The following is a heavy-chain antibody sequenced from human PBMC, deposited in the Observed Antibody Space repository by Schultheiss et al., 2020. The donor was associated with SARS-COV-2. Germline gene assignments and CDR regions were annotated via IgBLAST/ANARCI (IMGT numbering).Heavy chain of an antibody. CDR2: INHSGST. CDR1: GGSFSGYY. Sequence: GSLRLSCAVYGGSFSGYYWSWIRQPPGKGLEWIGEINHSGSTNYNPSLKSRVTISVDTSKNQFSLKLSSVTAADTAVYYCARGFYYDSPAGGDYWGQGTLVTVSS. J-gene: IGHJ4*02. V-gene: IGHV4-34*01. D-gene: IGHD3-22*01. CDR3: ARGFYYDSPAGGDY.